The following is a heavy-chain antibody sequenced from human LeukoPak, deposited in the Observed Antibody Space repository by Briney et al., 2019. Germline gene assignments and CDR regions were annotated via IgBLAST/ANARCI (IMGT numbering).Heavy chain of an antibody. Sequence: GGSLRLSCAASGFTFRNTYMNWVRQAPGKGLEWVSVIYSGGGTFYADSVKGRFTISRDNSKNTLYLQMNSLRAEDTAVYYCARKHYYDSSGFFPPMDYWGQGTLVTVSS. CDR3: ARKHYYDSSGFFPPMDY. V-gene: IGHV3-66*01. D-gene: IGHD3-22*01. CDR1: GFTFRNTY. J-gene: IGHJ4*02. CDR2: IYSGGGT.